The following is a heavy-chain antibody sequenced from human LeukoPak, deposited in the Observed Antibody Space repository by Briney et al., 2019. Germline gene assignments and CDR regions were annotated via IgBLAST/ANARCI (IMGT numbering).Heavy chain of an antibody. CDR1: GASLSSYY. D-gene: IGHD6-13*01. V-gene: IGHV4-4*07. CDR3: AKDRRSSSWYRHDAFDI. Sequence: SETLSLTCTVSGASLSSYYWSWIRQPAGKGLEWIGRIYSSGSTNNNPSLKSRVSMSVDASKNQFSLKLSSVTAADTAVYYCAKDRRSSSWYRHDAFDIWGQGTMVTVSS. CDR2: IYSSGST. J-gene: IGHJ3*02.